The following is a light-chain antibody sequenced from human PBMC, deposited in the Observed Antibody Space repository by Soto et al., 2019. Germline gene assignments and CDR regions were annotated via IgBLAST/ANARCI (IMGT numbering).Light chain of an antibody. CDR1: SSDVGGYNF. Sequence: QSALTQPPSASGSPGQSVTISCTGTSSDVGGYNFVSWYQQHPGKTPKLLIYGVSNRPSGVSNRFSGSKSGNTASLTISGLQTEDEADYYCSSYTTSSTVVFGGGTKLTVL. J-gene: IGLJ2*01. V-gene: IGLV2-14*01. CDR3: SSYTTSSTVV. CDR2: GVS.